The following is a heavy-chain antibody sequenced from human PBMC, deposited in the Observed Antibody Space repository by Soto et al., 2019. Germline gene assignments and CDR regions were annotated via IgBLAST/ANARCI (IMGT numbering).Heavy chain of an antibody. D-gene: IGHD1-1*01. CDR3: ASSTGTTTGGDYYYYYMDV. J-gene: IGHJ6*03. CDR2: IYSGGST. V-gene: IGHV3-66*01. CDR1: GFTVSSNY. Sequence: GGSLRLSCAASGFTVSSNYMSWVRQAPGKGLEWVSVIYSGGSTYYADSVKGRFTISRDNSKNTLYLQMNSLRAEDTAVYYCASSTGTTTGGDYYYYYMDVWGKGTTVTVSS.